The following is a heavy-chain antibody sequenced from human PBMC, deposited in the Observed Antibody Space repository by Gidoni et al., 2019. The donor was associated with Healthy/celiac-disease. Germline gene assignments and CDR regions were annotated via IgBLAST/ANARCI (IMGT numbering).Heavy chain of an antibody. J-gene: IGHJ5*02. CDR2: SSWNSGSI. V-gene: IGHV3-9*01. CDR3: AKARGLYYDSSGYPNWFDP. Sequence: EVQLVESGGGLVQPGRSLRLSCAASGFTFDDYAMHWVRQAPGKGLEWVSGSSWNSGSIGYADSVKGRFTISRDNAKNSLYMQMNSLRAENTALYYCAKARGLYYDSSGYPNWFDPWGQGTLVTVSS. D-gene: IGHD3-22*01. CDR1: GFTFDDYA.